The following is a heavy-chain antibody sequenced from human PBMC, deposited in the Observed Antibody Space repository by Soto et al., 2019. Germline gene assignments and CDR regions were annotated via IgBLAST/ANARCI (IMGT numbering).Heavy chain of an antibody. Sequence: GGSLRLSCAASGFTFSSYAMHWVRQAPGKGLEYVSAISSNGGSTYYANSVKGRFTISRDNSKDTLYLQMGSLRAEDMAVYYCARSGAERRCCSGGSCYSGAFDIWGQGTMVTVSS. J-gene: IGHJ3*02. CDR3: ARSGAERRCCSGGSCYSGAFDI. D-gene: IGHD2-15*01. V-gene: IGHV3-64*01. CDR2: ISSNGGST. CDR1: GFTFSSYA.